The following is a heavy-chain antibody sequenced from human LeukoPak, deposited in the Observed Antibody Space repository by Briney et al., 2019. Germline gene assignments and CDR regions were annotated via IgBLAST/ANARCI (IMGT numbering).Heavy chain of an antibody. CDR3: AKEGLNYYYMDV. D-gene: IGHD3-16*01. V-gene: IGHV3-74*01. CDR2: INSDGSST. CDR1: GFTFSSYW. Sequence: PGGSLRLSCAASGFTFSSYWMHWVRQAPGKGLVWVSRINSDGSSTSYADSVKGRFTISRDNAKNTLYLQMNSLRAEDTAVYYCAKEGLNYYYMDVWGKGTTVTISS. J-gene: IGHJ6*03.